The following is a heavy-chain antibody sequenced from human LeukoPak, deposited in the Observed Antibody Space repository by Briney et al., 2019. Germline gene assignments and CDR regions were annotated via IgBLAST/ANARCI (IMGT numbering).Heavy chain of an antibody. CDR3: AELGITMIGGV. Sequence: GGSLRLSCAASGFTFSSYAMNWVRQAPGKGLEWVSVISGSGDRTYYADSVKGRFTISRDNSRDRIYLQMNSLRTDDTAVYYCAELGITMIGGVWGKGTTVTISS. D-gene: IGHD3-10*02. CDR1: GFTFSSYA. CDR2: ISGSGDRT. V-gene: IGHV3-23*01. J-gene: IGHJ6*04.